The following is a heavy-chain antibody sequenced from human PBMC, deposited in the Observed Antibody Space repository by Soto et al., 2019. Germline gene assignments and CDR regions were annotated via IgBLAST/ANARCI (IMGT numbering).Heavy chain of an antibody. CDR1: GYTFTSYY. V-gene: IGHV1-46*01. CDR2: INPSGGST. J-gene: IGHJ4*02. CDR3: ARDPDYYDSSGLNFDY. D-gene: IGHD3-22*01. Sequence: ASVKVSCKASGYTFTSYYMHWVRQAPGQGLEWMGIINPSGGSTSYAQKFQGRVTMTRDTSTSTVYMELSSLRSEDTAVYFCARDPDYYDSSGLNFDYWGQGTLVTVSS.